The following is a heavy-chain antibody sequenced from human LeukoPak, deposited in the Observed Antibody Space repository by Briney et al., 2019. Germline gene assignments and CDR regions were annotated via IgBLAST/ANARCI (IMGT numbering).Heavy chain of an antibody. V-gene: IGHV1-8*01. CDR1: GYTFTSYD. Sequence: GASVKVSCKASGYTFTSYDINWVRQATGQGLEWMGWMNPNSGNTGYAQKFQGRVTMTRNTSISTAYMELSSLRSEDTAVYYCARNTYYYGSGSSTTNRYYYYYMDVWGKGTTVTVSS. CDR2: MNPNSGNT. CDR3: ARNTYYYGSGSSTTNRYYYYYMDV. J-gene: IGHJ6*03. D-gene: IGHD3-10*01.